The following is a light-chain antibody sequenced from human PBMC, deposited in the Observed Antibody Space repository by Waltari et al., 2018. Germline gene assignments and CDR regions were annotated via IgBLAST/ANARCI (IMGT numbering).Light chain of an antibody. CDR2: AES. CDR1: QSISGY. CDR3: QQSYITPSIT. V-gene: IGKV1-39*01. Sequence: DIQMTQSPSSLSASVGDRVSITCRASQSISGYLNWYQHKPGQAPKLLIYAESSLQVGVPSRFSGGGSGTEFSLTISSLQPEDFATYYCQQSYITPSITCGQGTRLEIK. J-gene: IGKJ5*01.